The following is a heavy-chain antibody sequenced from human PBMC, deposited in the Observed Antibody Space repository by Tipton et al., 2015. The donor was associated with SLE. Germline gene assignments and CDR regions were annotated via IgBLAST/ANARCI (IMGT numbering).Heavy chain of an antibody. V-gene: IGHV3-21*01. D-gene: IGHD6-19*01. CDR1: GFTFSSYS. Sequence: GSLRLSCAASGFTFSSYSMNWVRQAPGKGLEWVSSISSSSSYIYYADSVKGRFTISRDNAKNSLFLQMNSLRAEDTAVYYCAKDRAPAVYDLFDPWGQGTLVTVSS. CDR3: AKDRAPAVYDLFDP. J-gene: IGHJ5*02. CDR2: ISSSSSYI.